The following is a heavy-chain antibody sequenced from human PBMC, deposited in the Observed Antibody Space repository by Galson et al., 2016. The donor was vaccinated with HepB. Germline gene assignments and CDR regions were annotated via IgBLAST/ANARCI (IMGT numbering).Heavy chain of an antibody. CDR2: MNPNSGST. D-gene: IGHD1/OR15-1a*01. CDR1: GYSFLSYD. CDR3: AKGPTGTLWNNLVDP. J-gene: IGHJ5*02. V-gene: IGHV1-8*01. Sequence: SVKASCKASGYSFLSYDVTWVRQATGQGLEWMGWMNPNSGSTDYGQKSQGRVTMTANTSTQTVYMELNSLTIEDTGVHYCAKGPTGTLWNNLVDPCGQGTLVTVSS.